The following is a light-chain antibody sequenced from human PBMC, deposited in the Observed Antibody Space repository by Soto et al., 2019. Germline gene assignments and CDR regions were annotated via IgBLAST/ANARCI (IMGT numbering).Light chain of an antibody. CDR2: EVS. CDR3: NSYTGSSTSYV. J-gene: IGLJ1*01. CDR1: SSDVGSYDH. V-gene: IGLV2-14*01. Sequence: QSVLTQPASVSGSPGQSITISCSGTSSDVGSYDHVAWYQQFPGKTPRLMIYEVSNRPSGVSSRFSGSKSGNTASLTISGLQAEDEADYYCNSYTGSSTSYVFGSGTKVTVL.